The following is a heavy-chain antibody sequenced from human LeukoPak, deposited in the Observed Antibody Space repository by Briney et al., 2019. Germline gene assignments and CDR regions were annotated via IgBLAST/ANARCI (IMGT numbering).Heavy chain of an antibody. J-gene: IGHJ6*03. CDR3: ARLGGSSSWYVGYYYMDV. V-gene: IGHV4-4*07. CDR1: GGSISSYY. Sequence: SETLSLTCTVSGGSISSYYWSWIRQPAGKGLEWIGRIYTSGSTNYNPSLKSRVTISVDKSKNQFSLKLSSVTAADTAMYYCARLGGSSSWYVGYYYMDVWGKGTTVTVSS. D-gene: IGHD6-13*01. CDR2: IYTSGST.